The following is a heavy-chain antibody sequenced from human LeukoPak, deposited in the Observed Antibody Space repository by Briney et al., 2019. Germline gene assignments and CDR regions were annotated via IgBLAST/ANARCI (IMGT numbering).Heavy chain of an antibody. V-gene: IGHV3-53*04. CDR2: IYSGGST. Sequence: PGGSLRLSCAASGFTVSSNYMSWVRQAPGKGLEWVSVIYSGGSTYYADSVKGRFTISRHNSKNTLYLQMNSLRAEDTAVYYCASCAEGHYDSPFDYWGQGTLVTVSS. D-gene: IGHD3-22*01. J-gene: IGHJ4*02. CDR1: GFTVSSNY. CDR3: ASCAEGHYDSPFDY.